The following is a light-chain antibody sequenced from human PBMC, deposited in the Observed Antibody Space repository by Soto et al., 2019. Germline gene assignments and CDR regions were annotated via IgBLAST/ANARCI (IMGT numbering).Light chain of an antibody. V-gene: IGKV4-1*01. CDR1: QTVFYGINKKNY. J-gene: IGKJ4*01. CDR2: WAS. CDR3: QQSYSPPLT. Sequence: DIVMTRSPDSLAVSLGERATMHCKSSQTVFYGINKKNYLAWYQHKPGQPPKLLIYWASTRESGVPDRFSGSGSGTDFTLTINSLQAEDVAVYYCQQSYSPPLTFGGGTKVEIK.